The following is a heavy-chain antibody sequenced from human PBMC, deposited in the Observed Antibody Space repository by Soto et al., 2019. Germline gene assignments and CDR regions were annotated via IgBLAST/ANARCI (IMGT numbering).Heavy chain of an antibody. CDR2: IGTAGDT. J-gene: IGHJ6*03. D-gene: IGHD1-26*01. V-gene: IGHV3-13*01. CDR3: ARGENYYYYMDV. Sequence: GGSLRLSCAASGFTFSSYDMHWVRQATGKGLEWVSAIGTAGDTYYPGSVKGRFTISRENAKNSLYLQMNSLRAGDTAVYYCARGENYYYYMDVWGKGTTVTVSS. CDR1: GFTFSSYD.